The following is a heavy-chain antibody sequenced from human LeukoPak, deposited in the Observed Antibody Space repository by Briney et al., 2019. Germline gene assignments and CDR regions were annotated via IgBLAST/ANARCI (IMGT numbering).Heavy chain of an antibody. CDR3: ARWLDGFTPLDF. Sequence: GGSLRLSCAASGFTFSSYAMHWVRQAPGKGLEWVASISTSGRYINYAGSVRGRFTISRDNRKNLVFLQMNSLRVEDTATYYCARWLDGFTPLDFWGQGALVTVSS. CDR1: GFTFSSYA. D-gene: IGHD6-19*01. CDR2: ISTSGRYI. J-gene: IGHJ4*02. V-gene: IGHV3-21*04.